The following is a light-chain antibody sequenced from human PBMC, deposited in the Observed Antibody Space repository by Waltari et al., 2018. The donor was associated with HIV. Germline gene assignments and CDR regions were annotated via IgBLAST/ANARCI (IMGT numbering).Light chain of an antibody. Sequence: GDRVTITCRASQTITSSLAWYQQKPGKAPNLLIYKASTLGSGVPSRFSGSESGTEYTLTITSLQPGDFASYHCQQYKTYPFTFGGGTKVVIK. CDR3: QQYKTYPFT. CDR1: QTITSS. CDR2: KAS. J-gene: IGKJ4*01. V-gene: IGKV1-5*03.